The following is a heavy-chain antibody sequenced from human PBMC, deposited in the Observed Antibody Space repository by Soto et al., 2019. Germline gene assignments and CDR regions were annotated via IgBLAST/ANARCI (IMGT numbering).Heavy chain of an antibody. D-gene: IGHD6-13*01. CDR3: ARGIAAALGVGWFDP. Sequence: ASVKVSCKASRYTFTSYGIRWVRQAPGHGLEWMGWISAYNGNTNYAQKLQGRVTMTTDTSTSTAYMELRSLRSDDTAVYYCARGIAAALGVGWFDPWGQGTLVTVSS. J-gene: IGHJ5*02. CDR2: ISAYNGNT. V-gene: IGHV1-18*04. CDR1: RYTFTSYG.